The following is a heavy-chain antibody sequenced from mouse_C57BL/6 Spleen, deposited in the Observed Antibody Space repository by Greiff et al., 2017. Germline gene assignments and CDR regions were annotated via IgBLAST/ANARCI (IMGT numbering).Heavy chain of an antibody. D-gene: IGHD1-1*01. Sequence: DVMLVESGGGLVKPGGSLKLSCAASGFTFSDYGMHWVRQAPEKGLEWVAYISSGSSTIYYADTVKGRFTISRDNAKNTLFLQMTSLRSEDTAMYYCARPVYYYGSNYFDYWGQGTTLTVSS. CDR2: ISSGSSTI. CDR1: GFTFSDYG. J-gene: IGHJ2*01. V-gene: IGHV5-17*01. CDR3: ARPVYYYGSNYFDY.